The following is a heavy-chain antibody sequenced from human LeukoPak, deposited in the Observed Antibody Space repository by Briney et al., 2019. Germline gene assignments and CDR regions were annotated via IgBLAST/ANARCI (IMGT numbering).Heavy chain of an antibody. CDR2: IYYSGST. V-gene: IGHV4-59*08. D-gene: IGHD6-19*01. J-gene: IGHJ4*02. Sequence: PSETLSLTCTVSGGSISSYYWTWIRQPPGKGLEWIGNIYYSGSTNYNPSLKSRVTISVDTSKNQFSLKLSSVTAADTAVYYCARQSYSSAWYFLAYWGQGTLVTVSS. CDR3: ARQSYSSAWYFLAY. CDR1: GGSISSYY.